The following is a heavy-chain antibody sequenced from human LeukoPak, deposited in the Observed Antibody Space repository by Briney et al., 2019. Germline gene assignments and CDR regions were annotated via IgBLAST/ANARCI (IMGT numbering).Heavy chain of an antibody. V-gene: IGHV1-69*04. Sequence: SVKVSCKASGGTFSSYAISWVRQAPGQGLEWMGRIIPILGIANYAQKFQGRVTITADKSTSTAYMELSSLRSDDTAVYYCARDRGGSHLPYYFDYWGQGTLVTVSS. D-gene: IGHD3-16*01. CDR1: GGTFSSYA. J-gene: IGHJ4*02. CDR2: IIPILGIA. CDR3: ARDRGGSHLPYYFDY.